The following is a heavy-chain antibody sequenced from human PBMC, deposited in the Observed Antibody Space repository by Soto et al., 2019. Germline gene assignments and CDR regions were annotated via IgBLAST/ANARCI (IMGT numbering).Heavy chain of an antibody. CDR1: RGSILNSY. D-gene: IGHD2-2*01. CDR2: RYTKERT. CDR3: ARARYCRSTSCYDYYDGMDV. Sequence: SVTLPLTCTPARGSILNSYWSWIRQPAGKGLEWIGRRYTKERTNYNLSFKSRVTLSVDTYKNQFYLKLSSVTAADTAVYYCARARYCRSTSCYDYYDGMDVWGEGTTVT. V-gene: IGHV4-4*07. J-gene: IGHJ6*02.